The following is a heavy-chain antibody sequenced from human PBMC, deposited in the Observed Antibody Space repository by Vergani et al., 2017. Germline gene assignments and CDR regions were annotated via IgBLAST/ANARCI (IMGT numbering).Heavy chain of an antibody. V-gene: IGHV3-30-3*01. CDR1: GFTFSSYA. Sequence: QVQLVESGGDVVQPGRSLRLSCAASGFTFSSYAMHWVRQAPGKGLEWVAVISYDGSNKYYADSVKGRFTISRDNSKNSLYLQMDSLRAEDTAVYYCAREYSSTSGRAFDFWGQGTKVTVSS. CDR2: ISYDGSNK. CDR3: AREYSSTSGRAFDF. D-gene: IGHD2-2*01. J-gene: IGHJ3*01.